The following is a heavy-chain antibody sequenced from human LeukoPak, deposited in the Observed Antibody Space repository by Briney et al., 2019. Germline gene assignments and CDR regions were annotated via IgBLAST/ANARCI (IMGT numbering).Heavy chain of an antibody. CDR1: GFAFSSYA. CDR2: ISYDGSNK. CDR3: ARDASHPSYCSGGSCYLYYYYYYGMDV. Sequence: GGSLRLSRAASGFAFSSYAMHWVRQAPGKGLEWVAVISYDGSNKYYADSVKGRFTISRDNSKNTLYLKMKSLRAEDTAVYYCARDASHPSYCSGGSCYLYYYYYYGMDVWGQGTTVTVSS. D-gene: IGHD2-15*01. V-gene: IGHV3-30-3*01. J-gene: IGHJ6*02.